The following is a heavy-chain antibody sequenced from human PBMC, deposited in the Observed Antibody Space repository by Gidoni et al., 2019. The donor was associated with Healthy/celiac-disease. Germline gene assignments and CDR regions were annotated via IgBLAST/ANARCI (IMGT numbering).Heavy chain of an antibody. D-gene: IGHD2-21*01. CDR3: ARVLSRGGEFYYMDV. CDR1: GYTFTGYY. Sequence: QVQLVQSGAEVKKPAASVKVSCKASGYTFTGYYMHWVRQAPGQGLEWMGWINPNSGGTNYAQKFQGRVTMTRDTSISTAYMELSRLRSDDTAVYYCARVLSRGGEFYYMDVWGKGTTVTVSS. J-gene: IGHJ6*03. CDR2: INPNSGGT. V-gene: IGHV1-2*02.